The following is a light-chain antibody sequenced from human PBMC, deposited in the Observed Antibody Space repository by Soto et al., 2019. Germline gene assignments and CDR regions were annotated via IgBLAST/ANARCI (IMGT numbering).Light chain of an antibody. CDR1: QSVSGW. J-gene: IGKJ1*01. CDR3: QQCHRYLT. V-gene: IGKV1-5*01. Sequence: IQMTQSPSTLSASVGDTVTVSCLGSQSVSGWLAWYQQKPGEAPKLLIYDASSWQSGVPSRFSGSGSGTEFTLTISSLQPDDIATYYCQQCHRYLTFGQGTKVDI. CDR2: DAS.